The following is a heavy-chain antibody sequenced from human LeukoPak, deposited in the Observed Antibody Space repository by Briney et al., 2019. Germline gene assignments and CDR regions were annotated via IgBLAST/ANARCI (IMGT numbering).Heavy chain of an antibody. D-gene: IGHD2-21*02. CDR1: GYTLTELS. CDR2: FDPEDGET. Sequence: ASVKVSCKVSGYTLTELSMHWVRQAPGKGLEWMGGFDPEDGETIYAQKFQGRVTMTEDTSTDTAYMELSSLRSEDTAVYYCATDSSYCGGDCYSYWGQGTLVTVSS. V-gene: IGHV1-24*01. CDR3: ATDSSYCGGDCYSY. J-gene: IGHJ4*02.